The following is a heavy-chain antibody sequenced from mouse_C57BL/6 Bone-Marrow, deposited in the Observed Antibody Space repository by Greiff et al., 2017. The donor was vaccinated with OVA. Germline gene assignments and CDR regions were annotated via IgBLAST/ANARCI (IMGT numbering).Heavy chain of an antibody. J-gene: IGHJ4*01. CDR3: AREEGNYAMDY. Sequence: VQLQQSGPELVKPGASVKISCKASGYTFTDYYMNWVKQSHGKSLEWIGDINPNNGGTSYNQKFKGKATLTVDKSSSTAYMELRSLTSEDSAVYYCAREEGNYAMDYWGQGTSVTVSS. D-gene: IGHD2-14*01. CDR1: GYTFTDYY. V-gene: IGHV1-26*01. CDR2: INPNNGGT.